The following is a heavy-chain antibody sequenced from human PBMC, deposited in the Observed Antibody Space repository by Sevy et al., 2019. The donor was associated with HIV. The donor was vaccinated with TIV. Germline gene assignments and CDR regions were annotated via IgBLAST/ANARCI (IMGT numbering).Heavy chain of an antibody. CDR1: GFTFSSHE. D-gene: IGHD4-17*01. Sequence: GGSLRLSCAASGFTFSSHEMNWVRQAPGKGLEWVSYIPSSGSTMNYADSVKGRFTISRDNAKNSLYLQMNSLRAEDTAIYYCAIVFYGGNRDDAFDIWGQGTMVTVSS. CDR2: IPSSGSTM. CDR3: AIVFYGGNRDDAFDI. J-gene: IGHJ3*02. V-gene: IGHV3-48*03.